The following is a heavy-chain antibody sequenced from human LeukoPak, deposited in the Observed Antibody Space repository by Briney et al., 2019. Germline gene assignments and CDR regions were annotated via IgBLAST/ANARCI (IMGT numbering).Heavy chain of an antibody. Sequence: SETLSLTCAVSGYPISSGYYWGWIRQPPGKGLEWIGTIYHSESTYYNPSLKGRVTISVDTSKNQFSLKLSSVTAADTAVYYCARSVAKTLGYCSSTSCYGLHAFDIWGQGTMVTVSS. CDR2: IYHSEST. J-gene: IGHJ3*02. V-gene: IGHV4-38-2*01. D-gene: IGHD2-2*01. CDR3: ARSVAKTLGYCSSTSCYGLHAFDI. CDR1: GYPISSGYY.